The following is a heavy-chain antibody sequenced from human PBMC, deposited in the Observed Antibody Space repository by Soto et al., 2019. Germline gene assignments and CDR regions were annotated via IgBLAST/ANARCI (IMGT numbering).Heavy chain of an antibody. V-gene: IGHV4-61*01. D-gene: IGHD2-21*01. CDR2: IYYSGST. Sequence: AETLSLTCTVSGGSVSSGSYYWSWIRQPPGKGLEWIGYIYYSGSTNYNPSLKSRVTISVDTSKNQFSLKLSSVTAADTAVYYCARDVVVRDWFDPWGQGTLVTVSS. J-gene: IGHJ5*02. CDR1: GGSVSSGSYY. CDR3: ARDVVVRDWFDP.